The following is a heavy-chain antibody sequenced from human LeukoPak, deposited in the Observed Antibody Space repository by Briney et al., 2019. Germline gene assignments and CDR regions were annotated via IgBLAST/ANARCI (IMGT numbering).Heavy chain of an antibody. CDR3: ARYYYGDYSFGY. CDR2: IYYSGST. Sequence: SETLSLPCTVSGGSISCYYWSWIRQPPGKGLEWIGYIYYSGSTNYNPSLKSRVTISVDTSKNQFSLKLSSVTAADTAVYYCARYYYGDYSFGYWGQGTLVTVSS. V-gene: IGHV4-59*01. J-gene: IGHJ4*02. CDR1: GGSISCYY. D-gene: IGHD4-17*01.